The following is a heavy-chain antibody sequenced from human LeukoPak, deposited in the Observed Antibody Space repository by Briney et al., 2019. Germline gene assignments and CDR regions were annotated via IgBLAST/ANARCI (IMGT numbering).Heavy chain of an antibody. V-gene: IGHV1-69*04. J-gene: IGHJ3*02. Sequence: SVKVSCKASGGTFSSYAISWVRQAPGQGLEWMGRIILILGIANYAQKFQGRVTITADKSTSTAYMELSSLRSEDTDVYYCARARTVVTPSGLDDAFDIWGQGTMVTVSS. CDR3: ARARTVVTPSGLDDAFDI. D-gene: IGHD4-23*01. CDR1: GGTFSSYA. CDR2: IILILGIA.